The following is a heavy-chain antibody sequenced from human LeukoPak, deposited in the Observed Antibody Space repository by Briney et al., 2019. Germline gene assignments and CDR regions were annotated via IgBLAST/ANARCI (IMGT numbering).Heavy chain of an antibody. J-gene: IGHJ4*02. CDR3: TRDLGNWDIDY. CDR2: IYYSGST. V-gene: IGHV4-39*07. CDR1: GGSINSGSYF. Sequence: SESLSLTCTVSGGSINSGSYFWGWIRQPPGKGLEWIGSIYYSGSTHYNPSLKSRVTISSDTSRNQFSLKLSSVTAADTAVYYCTRDLGNWDIDYWGQGTLVTVSS. D-gene: IGHD7-27*01.